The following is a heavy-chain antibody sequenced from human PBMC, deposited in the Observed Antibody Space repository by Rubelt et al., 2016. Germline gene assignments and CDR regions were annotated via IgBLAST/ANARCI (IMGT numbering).Heavy chain of an antibody. CDR2: IYYSGST. V-gene: IGHV4-39*01. Sequence: QLQLQESGPGLVKPSETLSLTCTVSGGSISSSSYYWGWIRQPPGKGLEWIGSIYYSGSTYYNPSLTSRGTISVDTSKNQSSLKLSLVTSADTAVYYCARQEDVFVPGTLDPWGQGTLVTVSS. D-gene: IGHD2-15*01. CDR3: ARQEDVFVPGTLDP. J-gene: IGHJ5*02. CDR1: GGSISSSSYY.